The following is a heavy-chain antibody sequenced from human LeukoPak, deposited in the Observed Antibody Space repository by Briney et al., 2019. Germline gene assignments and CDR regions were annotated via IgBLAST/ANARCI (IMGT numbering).Heavy chain of an antibody. J-gene: IGHJ4*02. V-gene: IGHV3-7*03. CDR3: ARDIGRDGYNWGFDY. CDR2: IKTDGSEK. CDR1: GFTFSNYW. D-gene: IGHD5-24*01. Sequence: TGGSLRLSCEGSGFTFSNYWMGWVRQAPGKGLQWVANIKTDGSEKYYVDSVKGRFTTSRDNAKNSLYLQMNSLRAEDTAVYYCARDIGRDGYNWGFDYWGQGTLVTVSS.